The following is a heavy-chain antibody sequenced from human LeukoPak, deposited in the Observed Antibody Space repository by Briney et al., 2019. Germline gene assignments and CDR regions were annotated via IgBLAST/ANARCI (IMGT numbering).Heavy chain of an antibody. CDR3: ARERSYYYDSSGYYGGSWFDP. CDR1: GFTVSSNY. J-gene: IGHJ5*02. V-gene: IGHV3-66*02. Sequence: GGSLRLSCAASGFTVSSNYMSWFRQAPGKGLEWVSVIYSGGSTYYADSVKGRFTISRDNSKNTLYLQMNSLRAEDTAVYYCARERSYYYDSSGYYGGSWFDPWGQGTLVTVSS. D-gene: IGHD3-22*01. CDR2: IYSGGST.